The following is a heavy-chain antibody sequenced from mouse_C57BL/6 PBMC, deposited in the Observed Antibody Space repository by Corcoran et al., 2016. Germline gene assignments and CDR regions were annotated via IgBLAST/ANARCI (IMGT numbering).Heavy chain of an antibody. CDR1: GYTFTDYN. Sequence: EVQLQQSGPELVKPGASVKIPCKASGYTFTDYNMDWVKQSHGKSLEWIGDINPNNGGTIYNQKFKGKATLTVDKSSSTAYMELRSLTSEDTAVYYCARSGYSNYDWYFDGWGTGTTVTVSS. D-gene: IGHD2-5*01. J-gene: IGHJ1*03. CDR2: INPNNGGT. CDR3: ARSGYSNYDWYFDG. V-gene: IGHV1-18*01.